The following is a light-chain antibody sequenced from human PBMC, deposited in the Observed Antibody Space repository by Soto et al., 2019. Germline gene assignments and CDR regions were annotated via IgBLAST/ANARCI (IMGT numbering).Light chain of an antibody. CDR3: QQYNSYSCT. V-gene: IGKV1-5*03. CDR1: QSISSW. CDR2: KAS. Sequence: DIQMTQSPSTLSASVGDRVTITCRASQSISSWLAWYQQKPGKAPKRLIYKASSLESGLPSRFSGSGSGTEFTLTISSLQPDDFATYYCQQYNSYSCTFGQGTKLEIK. J-gene: IGKJ2*02.